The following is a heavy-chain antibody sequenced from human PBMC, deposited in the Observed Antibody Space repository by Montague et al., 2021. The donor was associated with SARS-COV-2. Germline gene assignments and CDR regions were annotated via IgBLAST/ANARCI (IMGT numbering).Heavy chain of an antibody. CDR1: GDSISSSSNY. V-gene: IGHV4-39*01. Sequence: SETLSLTCTVSGDSISSSSNYWGWIRQSPGKGLEWIGSINYGETTYYNPSLKSRLTISVDTSKNQFSLRLMSVTAADSAVYYCARPKHDNSPVRAFDIWGQGTMVTVSS. CDR2: INYGETT. D-gene: IGHD3-22*01. CDR3: ARPKHDNSPVRAFDI. J-gene: IGHJ3*02.